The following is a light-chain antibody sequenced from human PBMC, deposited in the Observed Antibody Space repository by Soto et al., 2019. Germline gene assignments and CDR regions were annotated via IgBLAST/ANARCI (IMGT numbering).Light chain of an antibody. CDR1: RSDVGGYTS. V-gene: IGLV2-11*01. J-gene: IGLJ1*01. CDR3: CSYAGSYKFV. CDR2: AVN. Sequence: QSVLAQPRSVSGSPGQSVTISCTGTRSDVGGYTSVSWYQQHPGKAPKLMISAVNKRPSGVPDRFSGSKSGSTASLTISGLQADDEADYFCCSYAGSYKFVFGSGTKVTVL.